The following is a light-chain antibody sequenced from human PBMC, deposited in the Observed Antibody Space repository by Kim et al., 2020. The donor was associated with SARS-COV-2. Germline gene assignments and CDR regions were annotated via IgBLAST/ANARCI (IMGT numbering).Light chain of an antibody. CDR3: MQALQTPRT. CDR1: QCLLHSNGYNY. Sequence: PASISCRASQCLLHSNGYNYLDWYLRKPGQSPHLLLYLGSKRASGGPGRVSGGGAGADISLKISRVEAENVWGFNGMQALQTPRTFGGGTQV. CDR2: LGS. V-gene: IGKV2-28*01. J-gene: IGKJ4*01.